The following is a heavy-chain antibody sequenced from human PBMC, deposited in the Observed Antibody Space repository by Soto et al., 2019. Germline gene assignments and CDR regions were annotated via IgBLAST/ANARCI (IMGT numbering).Heavy chain of an antibody. Sequence: PGGSLRLSCAASGFTLSNYAVHWVRQAPGKGLQWVAVISYDGSNKYYADSVKGRFAISRDKSKNTLYLQMSSLRAEDTAVYYCARDLSYCGGDCYYYYYGMDVWGQGTTVTVS. J-gene: IGHJ6*02. V-gene: IGHV3-30*09. CDR3: ARDLSYCGGDCYYYYYGMDV. D-gene: IGHD2-21*02. CDR1: GFTLSNYA. CDR2: ISYDGSNK.